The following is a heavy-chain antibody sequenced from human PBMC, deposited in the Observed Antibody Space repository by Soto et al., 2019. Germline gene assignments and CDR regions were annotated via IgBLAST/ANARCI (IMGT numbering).Heavy chain of an antibody. CDR2: INPNSGGT. CDR3: ARGRKLLWFGELIPDDY. V-gene: IGHV1-2*02. D-gene: IGHD3-10*01. J-gene: IGHJ4*02. Sequence: ASVKVSCKASGYTFTGYYMHWARQAPGQGLEWMGWINPNSGGTNYAQKFQGRVTMTRDTSISTAYMELSRLRSDDTAVYYCARGRKLLWFGELIPDDYWGQGTLVTVSS. CDR1: GYTFTGYY.